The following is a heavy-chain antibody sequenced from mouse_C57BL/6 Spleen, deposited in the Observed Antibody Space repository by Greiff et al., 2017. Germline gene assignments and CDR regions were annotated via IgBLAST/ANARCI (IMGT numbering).Heavy chain of an antibody. Sequence: VQLQQSGAELVKPGASVKISCKASGYAFSSYWMNWVKQRPGQGLEWIGQIYPGDGDTNYNGKFKGKATLTADKSSSTAYMQLSSLTSEDSAVYFCARSLYYGSSDYWGQGTTLTVAS. CDR3: ARSLYYGSSDY. V-gene: IGHV1-80*01. D-gene: IGHD1-1*01. J-gene: IGHJ2*01. CDR2: IYPGDGDT. CDR1: GYAFSSYW.